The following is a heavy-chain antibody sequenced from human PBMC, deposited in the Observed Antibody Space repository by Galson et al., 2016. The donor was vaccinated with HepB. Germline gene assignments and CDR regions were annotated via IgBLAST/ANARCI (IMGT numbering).Heavy chain of an antibody. CDR2: ISTSGSDI. Sequence: SLRLSCAASGFPVNSYTMHWVRQAPGKGLEWVSSISTSGSDIYYADSVKGRFTISRDTAKHSLFLQMNSLRAEDTALYYCARDLTEFGSGWFGGDSWGQGTLVTVSS. D-gene: IGHD6-19*01. CDR1: GFPVNSYT. J-gene: IGHJ4*02. CDR3: ARDLTEFGSGWFGGDS. V-gene: IGHV3-21*01.